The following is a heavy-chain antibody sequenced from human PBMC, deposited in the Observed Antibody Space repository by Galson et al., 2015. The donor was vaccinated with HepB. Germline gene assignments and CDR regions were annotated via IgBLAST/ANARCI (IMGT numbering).Heavy chain of an antibody. J-gene: IGHJ5*02. Sequence: SCKVSGYTLTELSMHWVRQAPGKGLEWMGGFDPEDGETIYAQKFQGRVTMTEDTSTDTAYMELSSLRSEDTAVYYWATSPGQQLGRPFDPWGQGTLVTVSS. CDR1: GYTLTELS. CDR2: FDPEDGET. D-gene: IGHD6-13*01. V-gene: IGHV1-24*01. CDR3: ATSPGQQLGRPFDP.